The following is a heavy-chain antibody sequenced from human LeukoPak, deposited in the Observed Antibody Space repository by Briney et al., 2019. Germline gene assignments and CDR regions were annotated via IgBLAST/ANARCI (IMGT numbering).Heavy chain of an antibody. J-gene: IGHJ3*02. Sequence: SETLSLTCTVSGGSISSSSYYWGWIRQPPGKGLEWIGSIYYSGSTYYNPYLKSRVTISVDTSKNQFSLKLSSVTAADTAVYYCARIVVVPRSFDIWGQGTMVTVSS. CDR1: GGSISSSSYY. V-gene: IGHV4-39*01. CDR3: ARIVVVPRSFDI. D-gene: IGHD3-22*01. CDR2: IYYSGST.